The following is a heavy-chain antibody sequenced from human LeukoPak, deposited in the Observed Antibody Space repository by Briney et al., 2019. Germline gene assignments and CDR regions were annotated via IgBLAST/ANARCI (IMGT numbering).Heavy chain of an antibody. Sequence: MSSETLSLTCAVYGGSFSGYYWSWIRQPPGKGLEWIGEINHSGSTYYNPSLKSRVTISVDTSKNQFSLKLSSVTAADTAVYYCARWRRDYYGSGTWGQGTMVTVSS. J-gene: IGHJ3*01. D-gene: IGHD3-10*01. CDR3: ARWRRDYYGSGT. V-gene: IGHV4-34*01. CDR1: GGSFSGYY. CDR2: INHSGST.